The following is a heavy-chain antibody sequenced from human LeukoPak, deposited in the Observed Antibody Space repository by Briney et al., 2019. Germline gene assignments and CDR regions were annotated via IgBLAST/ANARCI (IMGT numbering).Heavy chain of an antibody. Sequence: PSETLSLTCTVSGGSISSYYWSWIRQPPGKGLEWIGYIYYSGSTNYNPSLKSRVTISVDTSKNQFSLKLSSVTAADTAVYYCARQIAAAETDWFDPWGQGTLVTVSS. J-gene: IGHJ5*02. CDR3: ARQIAAAETDWFDP. V-gene: IGHV4-59*08. CDR1: GGSISSYY. CDR2: IYYSGST. D-gene: IGHD6-13*01.